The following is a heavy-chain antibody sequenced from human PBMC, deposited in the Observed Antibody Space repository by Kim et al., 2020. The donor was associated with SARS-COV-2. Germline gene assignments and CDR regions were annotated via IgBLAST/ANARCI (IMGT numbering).Heavy chain of an antibody. CDR3: AGRYSSSWYVY. Sequence: SETLSLTCSVSDDSIGSSTYFWGWIRQPPGKGLEWLGSVSYSGSIYYNPSLKSRVTIPFDSSKNQLSLKLSSVTAADTALYYCAGRYSSSWYVYWGQGTLVTVSS. D-gene: IGHD6-13*01. J-gene: IGHJ4*02. CDR2: VSYSGSI. V-gene: IGHV4-39*01. CDR1: DDSIGSSTYF.